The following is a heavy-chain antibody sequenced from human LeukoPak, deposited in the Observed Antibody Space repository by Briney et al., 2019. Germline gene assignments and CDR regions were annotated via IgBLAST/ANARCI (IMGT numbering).Heavy chain of an antibody. CDR1: CSSVSSYY. CDR2: IFVSGST. D-gene: IGHD1-14*01. J-gene: IGHJ4*02. V-gene: IGHV4-59*02. CDR3: ASPEYYFDH. Sequence: SQTLSLTCTLACSSVSSYYSGWIRQPPGKGMEWTGYIFVSGSTKYNPSLQSRVTISIDPSKSQFSLRLNSATAADTVVDYCASPEYYFDHWGRGTLVTVSS.